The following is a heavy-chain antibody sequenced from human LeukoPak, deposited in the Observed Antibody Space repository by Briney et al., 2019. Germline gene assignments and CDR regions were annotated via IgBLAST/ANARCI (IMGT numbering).Heavy chain of an antibody. CDR3: ARSDFWSGFYDY. CDR1: GGSLSGYY. CDR2: INHSGST. Sequence: SEILSLTCAVYGGSLSGYYWSWIRQPPGKGLEWIGEINHSGSTNYNPSLKSRVTISVDTPKNQFSLKLSSVTAADTAVYYCARSDFWSGFYDYWGQGTLVTVSS. V-gene: IGHV4-34*01. D-gene: IGHD3-3*01. J-gene: IGHJ4*02.